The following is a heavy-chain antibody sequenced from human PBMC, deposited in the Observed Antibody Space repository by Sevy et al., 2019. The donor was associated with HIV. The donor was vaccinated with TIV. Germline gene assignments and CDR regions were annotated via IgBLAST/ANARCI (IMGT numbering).Heavy chain of an antibody. J-gene: IGHJ3*02. CDR2: ISAYNGNT. Sequence: APVKVSCKASGYTFTSYGISWVRQAPGQGLEWMGWISAYNGNTNYPQKLQGRVTMTTDTSTSTAYMELRSLRSDDTAVYYCARETYYYVCSGYLGAFDIWGQGTMVTVSS. CDR1: GYTFTSYG. D-gene: IGHD3-22*01. V-gene: IGHV1-18*01. CDR3: ARETYYYVCSGYLGAFDI.